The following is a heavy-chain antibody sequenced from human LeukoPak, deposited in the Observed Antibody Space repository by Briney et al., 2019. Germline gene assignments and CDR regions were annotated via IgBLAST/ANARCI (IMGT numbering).Heavy chain of an antibody. J-gene: IGHJ4*02. D-gene: IGHD6-19*01. CDR1: GGSISSGDYY. CDR3: ARTGYSSGWSLDY. CDR2: IYYSGST. V-gene: IGHV4-30-4*08. Sequence: SVTLSLTCTVSGGSISSGDYYWSWIRQPPGKGLEWIGYIYYSGSTYYNPSLKSRVTISVDTSKNQFSLKLSSVTAADTAVYYCARTGYSSGWSLDYCGQGTLVTVSS.